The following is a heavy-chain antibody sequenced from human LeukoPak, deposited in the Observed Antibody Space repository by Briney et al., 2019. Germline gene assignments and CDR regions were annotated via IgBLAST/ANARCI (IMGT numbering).Heavy chain of an antibody. CDR1: GFTFSSYA. CDR3: AKEPDIVVVVAAPRYNWFDP. D-gene: IGHD2-15*01. V-gene: IGHV3-23*01. Sequence: GGSLRLSCAASGFTFSSYAMSWVRQAPGKGLEWVSAISGSGGSTYYADSVKGRFTISRDNSKNTLYLQMNSLRAEDTAVYYCAKEPDIVVVVAAPRYNWFDPWGQGTLVTVSS. CDR2: ISGSGGST. J-gene: IGHJ5*02.